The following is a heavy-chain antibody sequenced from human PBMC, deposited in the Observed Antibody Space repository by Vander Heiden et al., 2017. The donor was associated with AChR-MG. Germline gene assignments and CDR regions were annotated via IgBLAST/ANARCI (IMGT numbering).Heavy chain of an antibody. Sequence: QVQLVESGGGVVQPGRSLRLSCAASGFTFSSYGMHWVRQAPGKGLEWVAVISYDGSNKYYADSVKGRFTISRDNSKNTLYLQMNSLRAEDTAVYYCAKVGRARGMDVWGQGTTVTVSS. CDR3: AKVGRARGMDV. V-gene: IGHV3-30*18. CDR1: GFTFSSYG. J-gene: IGHJ6*02. CDR2: ISYDGSNK.